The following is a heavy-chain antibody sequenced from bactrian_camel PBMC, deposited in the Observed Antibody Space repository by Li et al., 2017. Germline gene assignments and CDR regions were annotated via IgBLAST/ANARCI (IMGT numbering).Heavy chain of an antibody. D-gene: IGHD2*01. CDR3: AAGRLRNGYCYSLLNRLAYNN. V-gene: IGHV3S55*01. CDR1: GFSRTSYY. Sequence: HVQLVESGGGSVRTGGSLRLSCAVSGFSRTSYYMGWFRQAPGKEREGVAALNIDGKTTYADSVKGRFTISQDSAKNTLYLQMDSLNPEDTGMYYCAAGRLRNGYCYSLLNRLAYNNWGQGTQVTVS. CDR2: LNIDGKT. J-gene: IGHJ4*01.